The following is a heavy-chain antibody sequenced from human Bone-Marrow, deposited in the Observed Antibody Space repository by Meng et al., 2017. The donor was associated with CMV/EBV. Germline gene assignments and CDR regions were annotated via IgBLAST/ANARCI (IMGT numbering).Heavy chain of an antibody. D-gene: IGHD2-15*01. V-gene: IGHV4-39*07. CDR1: GGSISSTNYF. CDR2: VFYSGAT. CDR3: AKGKYGGGWFDFDS. Sequence: SETLSLTCIVSGGSISSTNYFWAWIRQPPGKGLEWIANVFYSGATHYNPSLQSRVTISLDTSKNQISLRMNSVTAADTAVYYCAKGKYGGGWFDFDSRGQGRLVTVSS. J-gene: IGHJ4*02.